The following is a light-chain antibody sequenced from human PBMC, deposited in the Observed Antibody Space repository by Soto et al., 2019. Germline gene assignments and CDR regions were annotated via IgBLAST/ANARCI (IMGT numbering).Light chain of an antibody. CDR1: QSIGTS. V-gene: IGKV1-39*01. J-gene: IGKJ3*01. Sequence: QMTQSPSSLSASVGDRVSITCRASQSIGTSLNWYQQKPGKAPKLLIYSASTLQGGGPSRFSGSGSGTDFTLTISSLRPEDFATYYCQQSYTAPFTFGPGTKVDVK. CDR3: QQSYTAPFT. CDR2: SAS.